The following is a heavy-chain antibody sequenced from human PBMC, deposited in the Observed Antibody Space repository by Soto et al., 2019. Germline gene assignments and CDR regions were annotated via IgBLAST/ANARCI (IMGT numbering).Heavy chain of an antibody. CDR1: GFTLSSYS. CDR3: ARDSRPYYDIMTSHSIAIDI. Sequence: EESLRHSCAASGFTLSSYSMNWVRLAPGKGMEWVSYISSSSSTIYYADSVKGRFTISRDNAKNSLYLQMNSLRDEDTAVYYCARDSRPYYDIMTSHSIAIDILDQGIMVPVSS. V-gene: IGHV3-48*02. J-gene: IGHJ3*02. D-gene: IGHD3-9*01. CDR2: ISSSSSTI.